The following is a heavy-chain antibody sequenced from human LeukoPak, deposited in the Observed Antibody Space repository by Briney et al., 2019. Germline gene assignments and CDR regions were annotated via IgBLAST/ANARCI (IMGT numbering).Heavy chain of an antibody. CDR1: GFTFTSYG. J-gene: IGHJ4*02. CDR3: AKDSLTGSGPYYLDY. Sequence: GGSLRLSCAASGFTFTSYGMHWVRQTPGKGLEWVAFIRYDGSNQYYADSVMGRFTISRDNSKSTLYLQMNSLRAEDTTVYYCAKDSLTGSGPYYLDYWGQGTLVTVSS. D-gene: IGHD3-9*01. CDR2: IRYDGSNQ. V-gene: IGHV3-30*02.